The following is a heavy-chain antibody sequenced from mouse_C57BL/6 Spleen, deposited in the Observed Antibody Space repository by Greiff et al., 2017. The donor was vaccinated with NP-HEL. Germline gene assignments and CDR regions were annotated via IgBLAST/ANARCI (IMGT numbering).Heavy chain of an antibody. CDR2: INPNNGGT. Sequence: VQLQQSGPELVKPGASVKISCKASGYTFTDYYMNWVKQSHGKSLEWIGDINPNNGGTSYNQKFKGKATLTVDKSSSTAYMELRSLTSEDSAVYYCARSGGNYGWGQGTTLTVS. V-gene: IGHV1-26*01. CDR3: ARSGGNYG. CDR1: GYTFTDYY. J-gene: IGHJ2*01. D-gene: IGHD2-1*01.